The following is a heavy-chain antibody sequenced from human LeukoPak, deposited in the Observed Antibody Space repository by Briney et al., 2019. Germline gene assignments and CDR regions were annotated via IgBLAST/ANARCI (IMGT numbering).Heavy chain of an antibody. D-gene: IGHD3-10*01. V-gene: IGHV1-18*01. J-gene: IGHJ4*02. Sequence: ASVKVSCKASGYTFTSYGISWVRQAPGQGLEWMGWISAYNGNTNYAQKLQGRVTRTTDTSTSTAYMELRSLRSDDTAVYYCASSRITYYYGSGSLAYWGQGTLVTVSS. CDR1: GYTFTSYG. CDR3: ASSRITYYYGSGSLAY. CDR2: ISAYNGNT.